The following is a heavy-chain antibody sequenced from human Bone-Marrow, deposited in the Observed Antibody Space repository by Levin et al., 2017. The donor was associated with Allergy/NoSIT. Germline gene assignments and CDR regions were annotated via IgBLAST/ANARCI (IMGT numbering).Heavy chain of an antibody. CDR3: ARDDYSDFTGWV. D-gene: IGHD3-9*01. V-gene: IGHV4-61*01. CDR2: ISSRGRT. Sequence: PSETLSLTCTVSGGSISSDTYYWSWIRQPPGKGLEWIGYISSRGRTYYNPSLLSRVTISLHTSNNQFSLKLTSVTPADTAVYYCARDDYSDFTGWVWGQGSLVTVSS. CDR1: GGSISSDTYY. J-gene: IGHJ4*02.